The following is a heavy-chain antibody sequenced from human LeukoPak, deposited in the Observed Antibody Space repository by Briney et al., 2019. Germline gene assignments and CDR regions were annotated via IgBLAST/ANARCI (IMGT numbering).Heavy chain of an antibody. J-gene: IGHJ4*02. V-gene: IGHV3-30*02. CDR1: GFTFSSYG. Sequence: PGGSLRLSCAASGFTFSSYGMHWVRQAPGKGLEWVAFIRYDGSNKYYADSVKGRFTISRDNAKNSLYLQMNSLRAEDTAVYYCARRYCTNGVCYTIDYWGQGTLVTVSS. D-gene: IGHD2-8*01. CDR3: ARRYCTNGVCYTIDY. CDR2: IRYDGSNK.